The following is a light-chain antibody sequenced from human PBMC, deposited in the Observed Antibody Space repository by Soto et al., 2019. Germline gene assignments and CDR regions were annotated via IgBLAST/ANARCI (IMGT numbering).Light chain of an antibody. J-gene: IGKJ1*01. CDR2: DAS. CDR1: QSISNW. Sequence: DIQMTQSPSTLSASMGDRVTISCRASQSISNWLAWYHHKPGKAPRLLIYDASSLESGVPSRFSGSGSGTEFTLTISSLQPDDLATYYCQQYESYPWTFGQGTKVEIK. CDR3: QQYESYPWT. V-gene: IGKV1-5*01.